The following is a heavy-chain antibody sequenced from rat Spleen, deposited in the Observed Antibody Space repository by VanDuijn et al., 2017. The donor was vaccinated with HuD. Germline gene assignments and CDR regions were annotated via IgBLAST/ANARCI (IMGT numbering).Heavy chain of an antibody. CDR1: GFTFSNYG. V-gene: IGHV5S13*01. D-gene: IGHD4-4*01. CDR2: ISPSGGRT. Sequence: EVQLVESGGGLVQPGRSLKLSCAASGFTFSNYGMAWVRQAPTKGLEWVASISPSGGRTYYRDSVKGRFTISRDNAKNTLYLEMDSLRSDDTAAYYCVQWNSRYFTYWGQGVMVTVSS. J-gene: IGHJ2*01. CDR3: VQWNSRYFTY.